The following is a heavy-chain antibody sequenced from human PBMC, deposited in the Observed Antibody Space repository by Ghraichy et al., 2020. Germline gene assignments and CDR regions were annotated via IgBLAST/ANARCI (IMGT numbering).Heavy chain of an antibody. CDR3: ARRHRIAVAGTFDN. Sequence: SETLSLTCAVYGGSFSGYYWSWIRQPPGKGLEWIGEINHSGRTNYNPSLKSRVTISEDTSKNQFSLKLSSVTAADTAVYYCARRHRIAVAGTFDNWGQGTLVTVSS. CDR2: INHSGRT. J-gene: IGHJ4*02. V-gene: IGHV4-34*01. CDR1: GGSFSGYY. D-gene: IGHD6-19*01.